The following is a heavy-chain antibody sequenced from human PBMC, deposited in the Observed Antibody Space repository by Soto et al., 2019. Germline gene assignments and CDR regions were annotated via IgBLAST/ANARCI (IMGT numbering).Heavy chain of an antibody. J-gene: IGHJ3*02. V-gene: IGHV3-66*01. CDR2: VYTNGNT. CDR1: GFTVSRNY. Sequence: VQVMESGGDLVQPGGSLRLSCEAAGFTVSRNYMSWVRQAPGKGLECVSVVYTNGNTYFADSVKGRFTVSRDNSRNTLYLQMNSLRVEDTPVYFCARSAAVIVGYALETWGPGTMVTVSS. CDR3: ARSAAVIVGYALET. D-gene: IGHD3-22*01.